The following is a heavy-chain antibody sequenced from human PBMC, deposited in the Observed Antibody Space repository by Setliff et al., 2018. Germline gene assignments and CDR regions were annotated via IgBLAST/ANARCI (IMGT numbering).Heavy chain of an antibody. D-gene: IGHD2-15*01. Sequence: ASVKVSCKSSAYIFSSYGISWVRQAPGQGLEWMGWISSYNDITNYAQRFQGRVTMTTDTSTSAAYMELRSLRSDDTAVYYCAISTLSICSGGTCPNAFDVWGQGTMVTVSS. V-gene: IGHV1-18*01. J-gene: IGHJ3*01. CDR1: AYIFSSYG. CDR2: ISSYNDIT. CDR3: AISTLSICSGGTCPNAFDV.